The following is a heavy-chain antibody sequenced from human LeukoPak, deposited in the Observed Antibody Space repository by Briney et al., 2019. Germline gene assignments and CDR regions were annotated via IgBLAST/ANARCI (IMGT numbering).Heavy chain of an antibody. D-gene: IGHD4-23*01. V-gene: IGHV1-69*04. CDR2: IIPILGVA. Sequence: SVKVSCKASGGTFSSYAISWVRQAPGQGLDWMGRIIPILGVANYAQKFQGRVTITADKSTSTAFMELSTLRSEDTAVYYCARAEDDYGGKVGTWYFDLWGRGTLVTVSS. J-gene: IGHJ2*01. CDR3: ARAEDDYGGKVGTWYFDL. CDR1: GGTFSSYA.